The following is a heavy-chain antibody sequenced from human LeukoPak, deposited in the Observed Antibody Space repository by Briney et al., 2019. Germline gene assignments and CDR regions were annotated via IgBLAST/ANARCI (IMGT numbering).Heavy chain of an antibody. D-gene: IGHD6-13*01. Sequence: GGSLRLSCAASGFTFSSYAMHWVRQAPGKGLEWVAVISYDGSNKYYADSVKGRFTISRDNSKNTLYLQMNSLGAEDTAVYYCARDRGGIAAAVVYRFDYWGQGTLVTVSS. V-gene: IGHV3-30*01. CDR3: ARDRGGIAAAVVYRFDY. CDR2: ISYDGSNK. CDR1: GFTFSSYA. J-gene: IGHJ4*02.